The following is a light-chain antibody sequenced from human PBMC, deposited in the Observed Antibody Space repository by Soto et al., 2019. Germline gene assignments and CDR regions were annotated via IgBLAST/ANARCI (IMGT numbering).Light chain of an antibody. Sequence: FTQSACTLSLSPGERATLSCRASQSVSNNYLAWYQQKPGQAPRLLIYGASNRATGIPDRFSGSGSGTDFTLTISRLEPEDFAVYYCQQYGSSGTFGQGTKVDI. CDR1: QSVSNNY. V-gene: IGKV3-20*01. CDR3: QQYGSSGT. CDR2: GAS. J-gene: IGKJ1*01.